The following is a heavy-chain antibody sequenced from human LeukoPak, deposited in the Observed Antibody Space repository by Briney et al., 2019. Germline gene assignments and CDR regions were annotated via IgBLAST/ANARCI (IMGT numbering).Heavy chain of an antibody. J-gene: IGHJ3*02. Sequence: GGSLRLSCAASGLTFSSHWMHWVRQAPGKGLVWVSRTTNDGSSTTYADSVKGRFTISRDNAKNSLYLQMNSLRAEDTAVYYCARDRAEYYDFWSGYSSTNDAFDIWGQGTMVTVSS. CDR3: ARDRAEYYDFWSGYSSTNDAFDI. V-gene: IGHV3-74*01. CDR2: TTNDGSST. CDR1: GLTFSSHW. D-gene: IGHD3-3*01.